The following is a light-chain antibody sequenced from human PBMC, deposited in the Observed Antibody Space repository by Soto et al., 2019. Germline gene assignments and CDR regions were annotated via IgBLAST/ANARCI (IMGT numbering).Light chain of an antibody. CDR1: SSDVGAYNY. CDR2: DVS. Sequence: QSVLTQPASVSGSPGQSITISCTGTSSDVGAYNYVSWYQQHPGKAHKLMIYDVSNRPSGVSNRFSGSKSGNTASLTISGLQAEDEDDYYCSSYTTSTTLEVFGGGTKVTVL. CDR3: SSYTTSTTLEV. V-gene: IGLV2-14*01. J-gene: IGLJ2*01.